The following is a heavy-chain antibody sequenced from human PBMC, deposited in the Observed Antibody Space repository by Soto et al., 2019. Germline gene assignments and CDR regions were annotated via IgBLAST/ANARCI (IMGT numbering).Heavy chain of an antibody. CDR3: ARDDDSSGHYYNRYDY. Sequence: GGSLRLSCVASGFTFNIYWMSWVRQAPGKGLEWVANIKQDGSEKYYVDSVKGRFTISRDNAKNSLSLQMNSLRAEDTAVYFCARDDDSSGHYYNRYDYWGQGA. CDR1: GFTFNIYW. CDR2: IKQDGSEK. D-gene: IGHD3-22*01. V-gene: IGHV3-7*04. J-gene: IGHJ4*02.